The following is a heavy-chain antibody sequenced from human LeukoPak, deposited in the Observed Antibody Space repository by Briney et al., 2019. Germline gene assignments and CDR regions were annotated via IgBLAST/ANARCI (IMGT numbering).Heavy chain of an antibody. Sequence: GGSLRLSCAASGFTFSSYWMSWVRQAPGKGLEWVANIKQDGSEKYYVDSVKGRFTISRDNARSSLYLQMNSLRAEDTAVYYCARDTDQYCGRDCYVDYWGQGTLVTVSS. CDR3: ARDTDQYCGRDCYVDY. CDR2: IKQDGSEK. CDR1: GFTFSSYW. J-gene: IGHJ4*02. V-gene: IGHV3-7*01. D-gene: IGHD2-21*02.